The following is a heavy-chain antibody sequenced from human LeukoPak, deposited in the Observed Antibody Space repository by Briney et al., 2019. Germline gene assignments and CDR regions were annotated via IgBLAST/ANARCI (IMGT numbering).Heavy chain of an antibody. CDR2: ISSSSSYI. CDR3: ARGLGNFWSGYSNYFDY. V-gene: IGHV3-21*01. CDR1: GFTFSSYS. Sequence: GGSLRLSCAASGFTFSSYSMNWVRQAPGKGLEWVSSISSSSSYIYYADSVKGRFTISRDNAKNSLYLQMNSLRAEDTAVYYCARGLGNFWSGYSNYFDYWGQGTLVTVSS. J-gene: IGHJ4*02. D-gene: IGHD3-3*01.